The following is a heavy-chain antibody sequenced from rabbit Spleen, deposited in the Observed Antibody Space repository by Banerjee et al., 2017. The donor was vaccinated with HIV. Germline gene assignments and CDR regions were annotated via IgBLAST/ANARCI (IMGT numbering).Heavy chain of an antibody. V-gene: IGHV1S7*01. J-gene: IGHJ4*01. D-gene: IGHD8-1*01. CDR3: ARDGAGGSYFAL. CDR1: GFTLSNYY. Sequence: QLEESGGGLVKPEGSLKLSCTASGFTLSNYYMNWVRQAPGKGLEWIGYIDPVFGITYYANWVNGRFSISRENAQNTVLLQMTSLTAADTATYFCARDGAGGSYFALWGQGTLVTVS. CDR2: IDPVFGIT.